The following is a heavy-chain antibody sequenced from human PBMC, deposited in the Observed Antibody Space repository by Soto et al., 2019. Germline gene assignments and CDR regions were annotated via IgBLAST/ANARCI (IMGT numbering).Heavy chain of an antibody. CDR3: ARYTFYHSSGYYPDLDY. J-gene: IGHJ4*02. D-gene: IGHD3-22*01. CDR1: GFSLTTSGVG. Sequence: QITLKESGPTLVKPTQTLTLTCTFSGFSLTTSGVGVGWIRQPPGKALEWLALILWEDDKRYIASLKSRLTITTDTSKNQLVLTMTNMGRVDAATDYCARYTFYHSSGYYPDLDYWGQGTRVTVSS. CDR2: ILWEDDK. V-gene: IGHV2-5*02.